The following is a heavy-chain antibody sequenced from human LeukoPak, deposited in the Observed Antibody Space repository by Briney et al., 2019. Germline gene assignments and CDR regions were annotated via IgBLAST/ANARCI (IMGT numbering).Heavy chain of an antibody. CDR2: INPNSGGT. J-gene: IGHJ5*02. V-gene: IGHV1-2*02. D-gene: IGHD3-9*01. Sequence: GASVKVSCKASGYTFTGYYMHWVRQAPGQGLEWMGWINPNSGGTNYAQKFQGRVTMTRDTSISTAYMELSRLRSDDTAVYYCARGPLLRYFDWLSNNWFDPRGQGTLVTVSS. CDR3: ARGPLLRYFDWLSNNWFDP. CDR1: GYTFTGYY.